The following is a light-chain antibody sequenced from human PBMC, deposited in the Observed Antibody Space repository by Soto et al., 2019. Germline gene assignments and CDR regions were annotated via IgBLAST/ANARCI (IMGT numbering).Light chain of an antibody. J-gene: IGKJ4*01. V-gene: IGKV3-11*01. CDR1: QSVSSY. CDR3: QQRSNWLT. CDR2: DAS. Sequence: VLTQSPATLSLTTRERATLSCRASQSVSSYLAWYQQKPGQAPRLLIYDASNRATGIPARFSGSGSGTDFTLTISSLEPEDFAVYYCQQRSNWLTFGGGTKVDI.